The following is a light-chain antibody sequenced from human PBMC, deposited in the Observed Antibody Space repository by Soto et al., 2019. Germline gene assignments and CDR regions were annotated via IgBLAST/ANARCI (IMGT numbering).Light chain of an antibody. V-gene: IGLV4-69*01. Sequence: QTVVTQSPSASASLGASVKLTCTLSSGHSSYAIAWHQQQPEKGPRFLMNVNSDGSHNKGDGIPDRFSGSSSGAARYLTISSLQSEDEADYYCQTWGTGIRVFGGGTKLTV. CDR3: QTWGTGIRV. CDR2: VNSDGSH. J-gene: IGLJ2*01. CDR1: SGHSSYA.